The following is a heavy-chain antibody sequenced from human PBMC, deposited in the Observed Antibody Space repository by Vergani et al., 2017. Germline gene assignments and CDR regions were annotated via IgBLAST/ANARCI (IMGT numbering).Heavy chain of an antibody. CDR1: GFTFSNAW. CDR3: TTDQGPSYYYDSNGYYLGGFSGTEV. Sequence: EVQLVESGGGLVKPGGSLRLSCAASGFTFSNAWMSWVRPAPGKGLEWVGRIKSKTDGGTTDYAAPVKGRFTISRDDSKNTLYLQMNSLKTEDTAVYYCTTDQGPSYYYDSNGYYLGGFSGTEVWGQGTLVTVSS. V-gene: IGHV3-15*01. J-gene: IGHJ4*02. D-gene: IGHD3-22*01. CDR2: IKSKTDGGTT.